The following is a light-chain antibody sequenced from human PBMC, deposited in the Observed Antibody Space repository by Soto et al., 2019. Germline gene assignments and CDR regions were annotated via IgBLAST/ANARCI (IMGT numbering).Light chain of an antibody. Sequence: EIGLTQSPATLSLSPGERATLSCRASQSVSSYLAWYQQKPGQAPRLLIYDASNRATGIPARFSGSGSGTDFTLTISSLEPEDFAVYYCQHRYNWLIAFGQGTRLEI. V-gene: IGKV3-11*01. CDR2: DAS. CDR1: QSVSSY. J-gene: IGKJ5*01. CDR3: QHRYNWLIA.